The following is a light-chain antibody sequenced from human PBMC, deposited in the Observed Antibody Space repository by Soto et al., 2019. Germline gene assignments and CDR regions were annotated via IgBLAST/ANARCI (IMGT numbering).Light chain of an antibody. V-gene: IGLV4-69*01. J-gene: IGLJ1*01. CDR2: VNSDGSH. Sequence: QLVLTQSPSASASLGASVKLTCTLSSGHSSYAVAWHQQQPEKGPRYLMKVNSDGSHNKGDGIPDRFSGSSSGTERYLTISSLQSEYEADYYCQTWGVFGTGTKLTVL. CDR3: QTWGV. CDR1: SGHSSYA.